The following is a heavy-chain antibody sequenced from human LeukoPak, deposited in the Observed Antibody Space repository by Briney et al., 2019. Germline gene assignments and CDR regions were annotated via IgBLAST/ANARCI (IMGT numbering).Heavy chain of an antibody. J-gene: IGHJ4*02. Sequence: GGSLRLSCAASGFTFSSYAMSWVRQAPGKGLKWVSAISAGGGSTYYADSVKGRFTISRDNSKNTLYLQMNSLRAEDTAVYYCAKGIWSGYRWYFDYWGQGTLVTVSS. CDR2: ISAGGGST. V-gene: IGHV3-23*01. CDR3: AKGIWSGYRWYFDY. CDR1: GFTFSSYA. D-gene: IGHD3-3*01.